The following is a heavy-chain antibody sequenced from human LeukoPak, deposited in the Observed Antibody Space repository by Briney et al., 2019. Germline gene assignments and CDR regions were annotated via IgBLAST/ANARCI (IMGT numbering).Heavy chain of an antibody. CDR1: GGSISSYS. D-gene: IGHD2-21*02. J-gene: IGHJ4*02. V-gene: IGHV4-59*01. CDR2: IYYTGST. CDR3: ARGRGGDYAFPDY. Sequence: PSETLSLTCTVSGGSISSYSWSWIRQPPGKGLEWIGYIYYTGSTNYNPSLESRVTISVDTSKNQFSLKLNSVTAADTAVYYCARGRGGDYAFPDYWGQGTLVTVSS.